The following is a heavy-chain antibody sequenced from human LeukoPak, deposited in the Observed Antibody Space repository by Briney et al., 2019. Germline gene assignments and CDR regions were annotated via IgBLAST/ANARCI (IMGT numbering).Heavy chain of an antibody. J-gene: IGHJ4*02. Sequence: SETLSLTCAVYDGSFSGYYWSWIRQPPGKGLEWIGEINHSGSANYNPSLKSRVTISLDTSKSQFSLKVRYVTAADTAVYYCARGLNDSWTGENYWGQGTLVTVSS. D-gene: IGHD3-3*01. CDR1: DGSFSGYY. CDR3: ARGLNDSWTGENY. CDR2: INHSGSA. V-gene: IGHV4-34*01.